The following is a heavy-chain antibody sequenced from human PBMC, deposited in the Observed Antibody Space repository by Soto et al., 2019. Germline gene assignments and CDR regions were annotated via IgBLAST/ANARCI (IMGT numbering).Heavy chain of an antibody. CDR2: IYYSGAT. J-gene: IGHJ6*02. V-gene: IGHV4-61*01. CDR1: GGSMRRSTSNFY. D-gene: IGHD3-16*01. CDR3: AXAMGDWGTYYYYYGFDV. Sequence: NPSETLSLTCSVSGGSMRRSTSNFYWSWIRQSPGKGLEWIGSIYYSGATNYNPSLESRLTISVDTSKNQFSLNLSSVTAADSAVYYCAXAMGDWGTYYYYYGFDVWGQGTTVTVSS.